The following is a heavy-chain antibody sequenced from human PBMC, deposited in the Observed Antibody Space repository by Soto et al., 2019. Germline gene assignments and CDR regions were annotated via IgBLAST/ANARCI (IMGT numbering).Heavy chain of an antibody. CDR1: GAPISSNDYF. CDR2: MHASGGT. Sequence: LSLTCSVSGAPISSNDYFWAWIRQPPGRGLEFIASMHASGGTYHASSLKSRATMSLDTSKDQFSLKLQSVTAADTGTYYCAAIVVGATRHSDVDHWGQGTLVTVSS. D-gene: IGHD2-15*01. J-gene: IGHJ4*02. V-gene: IGHV4-39*01. CDR3: AAIVVGATRHSDVDH.